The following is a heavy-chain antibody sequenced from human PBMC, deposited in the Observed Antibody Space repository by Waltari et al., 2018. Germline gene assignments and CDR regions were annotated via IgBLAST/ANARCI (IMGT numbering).Heavy chain of an antibody. J-gene: IGHJ5*01. D-gene: IGHD3-3*01. V-gene: IGHV3-23*01. CDR1: GFSFSGYA. CDR3: AKAIKGYNSAWFDY. CDR2: RSGSGSTP. Sequence: EVQLLESGGGLVQPGGSLRLSCAASGFSFSGYAMNWVRQAPGKGLEGVSARSGSGSTPFYADSVKGRFTISRDNSKNTVFLQMNSLRAEETAVYYCAKAIKGYNSAWFDYWGQGTLVTVSS.